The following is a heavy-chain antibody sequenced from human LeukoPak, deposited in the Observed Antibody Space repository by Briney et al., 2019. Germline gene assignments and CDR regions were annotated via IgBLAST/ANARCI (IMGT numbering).Heavy chain of an antibody. J-gene: IGHJ5*02. V-gene: IGHV1-18*01. CDR3: ARDLAWGYVEQQLGWLDP. D-gene: IGHD6-13*01. CDR1: AYTFTSYG. CDR2: ISAYNGNT. Sequence: ASVKVSCKASAYTFTSYGIHWVRQAPGQGLEWMGWISAYNGNTNYAQKFQDRFTMTTDTSTTTAYMELRSLRSDDTAVYYCARDLAWGYVEQQLGWLDPWGQGALVTVSS.